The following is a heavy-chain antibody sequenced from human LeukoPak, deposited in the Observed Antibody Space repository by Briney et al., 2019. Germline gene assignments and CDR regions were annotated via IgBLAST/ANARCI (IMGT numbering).Heavy chain of an antibody. D-gene: IGHD2-2*01. J-gene: IGHJ4*02. CDR1: GGSFSGYY. CDR3: ARVASAAISY. Sequence: SETLSLACAVYGGSFSGYYWSWIRKPPGKGLEWIGEINHSGSTNYNPSLKSRVTISVDTSKNQFSLKLSSVTAADTAVYYCARVASAAISYWGQGTLVTVSS. V-gene: IGHV4-34*01. CDR2: INHSGST.